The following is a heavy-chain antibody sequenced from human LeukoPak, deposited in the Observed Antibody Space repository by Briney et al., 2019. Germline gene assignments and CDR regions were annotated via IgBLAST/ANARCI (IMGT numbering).Heavy chain of an antibody. D-gene: IGHD6-6*01. CDR3: ARKYPDHWFDP. CDR1: GGSISSGNFY. J-gene: IGHJ5*02. Sequence: SETLSLTCTVSGGSISSGNFYWSWIRQPPGKGLEWIGYIFYLGSTYYNLSLKSRVTMSVDTPKNQFSLILRSVTAADTAVYYCARKYPDHWFDPWGQGTLVTVSS. CDR2: IFYLGST. V-gene: IGHV4-30-4*01.